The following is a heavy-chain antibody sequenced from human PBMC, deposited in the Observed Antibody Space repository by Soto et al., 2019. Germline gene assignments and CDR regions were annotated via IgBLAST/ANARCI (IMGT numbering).Heavy chain of an antibody. V-gene: IGHV1-3*01. Sequence: ASVKVSCKASGYTFTSYAMHWVRQAPGQRLEWMGWINAGNGNTKYSQKFQGRVTITRDTSASTAYMELSSLRSEDTAVYYCARDHGWSGYYTGFDYWGQGTLVTVSS. CDR3: ARDHGWSGYYTGFDY. CDR1: GYTFTSYA. D-gene: IGHD3-3*01. CDR2: INAGNGNT. J-gene: IGHJ4*02.